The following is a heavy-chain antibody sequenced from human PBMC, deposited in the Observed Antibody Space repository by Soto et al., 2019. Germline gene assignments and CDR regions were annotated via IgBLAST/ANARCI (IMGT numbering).Heavy chain of an antibody. V-gene: IGHV4-31*03. D-gene: IGHD3-10*01. J-gene: IGHJ6*03. CDR3: ARDKETLWFGERIDSYMDV. Sequence: SETLSLTCTVSGGSISSGGYYWSWIRQHPGKGLEWIGYIYYSGSTYYNPSLKSRVTISVDTSKNQFSLKLSSVTAADTAVYYCARDKETLWFGERIDSYMDVWGKGTTVTVSS. CDR2: IYYSGST. CDR1: GGSISSGGYY.